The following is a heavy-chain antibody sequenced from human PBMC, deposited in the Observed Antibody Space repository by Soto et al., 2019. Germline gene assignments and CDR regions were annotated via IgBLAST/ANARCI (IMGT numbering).Heavy chain of an antibody. Sequence: ASVKVSCKASGYTFTSYYMHWVRQAPGQGLEWMGIINPSGGSTSYAQKFQGRVTMTRDTSTSTVYMELSSLRSEDTAVYYCARDREGGYSYGSFQHWGHGTLVTVSS. V-gene: IGHV1-46*03. CDR1: GYTFTSYY. CDR2: INPSGGST. J-gene: IGHJ1*01. CDR3: ARDREGGYSYGSFQH. D-gene: IGHD5-18*01.